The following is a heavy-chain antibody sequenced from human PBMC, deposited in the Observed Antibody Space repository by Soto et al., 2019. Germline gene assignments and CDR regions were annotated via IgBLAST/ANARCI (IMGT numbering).Heavy chain of an antibody. D-gene: IGHD2-2*01. CDR1: GFTFSSYA. J-gene: IGHJ4*02. CDR2: ISYDGSNK. V-gene: IGHV3-30-3*01. Sequence: GGSLRLSCAASGFTFSSYAMNWVRQAPGKGLEWVALISYDGSNKYYADSVRGRFTISRDSSTNTLFLQMNRLRAADTAVYYCGRCTSTSCHLGSDYWGQGTLVTVSS. CDR3: GRCTSTSCHLGSDY.